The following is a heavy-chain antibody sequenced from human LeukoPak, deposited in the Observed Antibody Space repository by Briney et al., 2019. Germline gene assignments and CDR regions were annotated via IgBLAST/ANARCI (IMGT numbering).Heavy chain of an antibody. CDR3: ARDPNYYGSGSYLDY. J-gene: IGHJ4*02. CDR1: GFTFSDYY. CDR2: ISSSGSTI. Sequence: GGSLRLSCAASGFTFSDYYMSWIRQAPGKGLEWVSYISSSGSTIYYADSVKGRITISGDNAKNSLYLQMNSLRAEDTAVYYCARDPNYYGSGSYLDYWGQGTLVTVSS. V-gene: IGHV3-11*01. D-gene: IGHD3-10*01.